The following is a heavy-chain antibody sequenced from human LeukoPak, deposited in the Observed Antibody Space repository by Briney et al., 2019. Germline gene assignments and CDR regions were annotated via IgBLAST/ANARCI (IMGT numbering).Heavy chain of an antibody. CDR1: GYTLTEFA. D-gene: IGHD3-9*01. J-gene: IGHJ5*02. CDR3: APRLRYFDWSFNDP. Sequence: ASVKVSCKVSGYTLTEFAIHWVRQAPGKGLEWMGGFDPEDGERIYAQKFQGRVTMTEDTSTDTSYMEPSSLRSEDTAVYYCAPRLRYFDWSFNDPWGQGTLVTVSS. V-gene: IGHV1-24*01. CDR2: FDPEDGER.